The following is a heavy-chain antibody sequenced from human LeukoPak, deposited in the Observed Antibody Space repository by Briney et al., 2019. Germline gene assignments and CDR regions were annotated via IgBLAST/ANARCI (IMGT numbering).Heavy chain of an antibody. V-gene: IGHV1-69*13. J-gene: IGHJ5*02. D-gene: IGHD6-19*01. CDR1: GGTFSSYA. CDR3: ARDWWKVTSLAVAGSNWFDP. Sequence: SVKVSCKASGGTFSSYAISWVRQAPAQGLEWMGGIIPIFGTANYAQKFQGRVTITADESTSTAYMELSSLRSEDTAVYYCARDWWKVTSLAVAGSNWFDPWGQGTLVTVSS. CDR2: IIPIFGTA.